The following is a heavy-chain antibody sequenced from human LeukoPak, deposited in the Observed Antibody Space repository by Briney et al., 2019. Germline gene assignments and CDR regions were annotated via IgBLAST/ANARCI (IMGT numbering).Heavy chain of an antibody. D-gene: IGHD6-19*01. CDR3: ARASQKWLNWFDP. CDR1: GGPISSCY. V-gene: IGHV4-59*08. Sequence: SETLSLTCTVSGGPISSCYWSWIRQPPGKGLEWIGYIYYSGSTNYNPSLKSRVTISVDTSKNQFSLKLSSVTAADTAVYYCARASQKWLNWFDPWGQGTLVTVSS. J-gene: IGHJ5*02. CDR2: IYYSGST.